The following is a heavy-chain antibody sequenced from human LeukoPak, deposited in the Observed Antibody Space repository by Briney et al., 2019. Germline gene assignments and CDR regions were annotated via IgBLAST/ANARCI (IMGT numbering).Heavy chain of an antibody. D-gene: IGHD5-24*01. CDR3: ANGDGFDY. V-gene: IGHV3-7*01. CDR1: GFTFSTYW. J-gene: IGHJ4*02. Sequence: GGSLRLSCATSGFTFSTYWMSWVRQAPGKGLEWVANIKQDGSETYYADSVKGRFTIFRDNAKNSLYLQMDSLRVEDTAVYYCANGDGFDYRGQGTLVIVSS. CDR2: IKQDGSET.